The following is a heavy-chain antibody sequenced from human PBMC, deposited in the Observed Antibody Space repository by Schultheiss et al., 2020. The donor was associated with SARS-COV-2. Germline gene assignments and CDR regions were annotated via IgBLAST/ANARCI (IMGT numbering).Heavy chain of an antibody. CDR1: GGSISSGGYY. J-gene: IGHJ6*02. Sequence: SQTLSLTCTVSGGSISSGGYYWSWIRQHPGKGLEWIGYIYYSGSTYYNPSLKSRVTISVDKSKNQFSLKLSSVTAADTAVYYCARGHDFWKGYYYYYYGMDVWGQGTTVTVSS. CDR3: ARGHDFWKGYYYYYYGMDV. V-gene: IGHV4-31*03. D-gene: IGHD3-3*01. CDR2: IYYSGST.